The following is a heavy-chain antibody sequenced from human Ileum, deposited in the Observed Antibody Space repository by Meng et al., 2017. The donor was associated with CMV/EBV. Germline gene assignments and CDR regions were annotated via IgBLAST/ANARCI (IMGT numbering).Heavy chain of an antibody. CDR3: ARDSWDC. Sequence: GESLKISCTASGFSITNTYMTWVRQAPGKGLEWVSVFYSDGNTYHADSVKGRFTITRDSSRNTVYLQMNSLRTEDTAGYYCARDSWDCWGQGTLVTVSS. CDR1: GFSITNTY. V-gene: IGHV3-66*02. J-gene: IGHJ4*02. CDR2: FYSDGNT.